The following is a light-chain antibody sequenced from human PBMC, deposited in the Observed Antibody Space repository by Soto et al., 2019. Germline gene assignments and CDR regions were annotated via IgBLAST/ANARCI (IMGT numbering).Light chain of an antibody. CDR2: DVS. CDR3: SSYTSSNTVV. CDR1: SSDVGGSNF. Sequence: QSALTQPASVSGSPGQSITNSCTGTSSDVGGSNFVSWYQQQHPGKAPKLMIYDVSNRPSGVSNRFSGSKSGNTASLTISGLQAEDEADYYCSSYTSSNTVVFGGGTKLTVL. V-gene: IGLV2-14*03. J-gene: IGLJ2*01.